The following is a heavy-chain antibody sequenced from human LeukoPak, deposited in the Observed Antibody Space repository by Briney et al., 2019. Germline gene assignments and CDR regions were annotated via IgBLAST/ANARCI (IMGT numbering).Heavy chain of an antibody. CDR1: GFTFSSYA. Sequence: GGSLRLSCAASGFTFSSYAMHWVRQAPGKGLEWVAVISYDGSNKYYADSVKGRFTISRDNSKNTLYLQMNSLRAEDTAVYYCAVGEYYYDSSGYSDYWGQGTLVTVSS. V-gene: IGHV3-30-3*01. D-gene: IGHD3-22*01. CDR2: ISYDGSNK. CDR3: AVGEYYYDSSGYSDY. J-gene: IGHJ4*02.